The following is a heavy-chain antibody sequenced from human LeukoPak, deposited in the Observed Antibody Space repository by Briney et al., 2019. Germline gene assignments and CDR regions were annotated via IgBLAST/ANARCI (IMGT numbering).Heavy chain of an antibody. CDR1: GFTFDDYA. D-gene: IGHD2-21*02. Sequence: GGSLRLSCAASGFTFDDYAMHWVRQAPGKGLEWVSGISWDSNYIGYADSVKGRFTISRDNAKKSLYLQMNSLRPEDTGLYYCVKDSDTAYPNYYGLDVWGQGTTVTVSS. J-gene: IGHJ6*02. V-gene: IGHV3-9*01. CDR3: VKDSDTAYPNYYGLDV. CDR2: ISWDSNYI.